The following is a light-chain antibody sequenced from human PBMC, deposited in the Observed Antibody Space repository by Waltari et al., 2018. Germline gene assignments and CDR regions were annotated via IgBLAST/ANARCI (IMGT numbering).Light chain of an antibody. V-gene: IGLV6-57*02. CDR1: GGSIDITY. J-gene: IGLJ3*02. CDR3: QTFHTSNLWV. Sequence: FILTQPHSVSESAGNTVTLSCPGSGGSIDITYVQLYQHRPGSAPIPIISEDNQRPSGVPDRFSGSIDTSSNSASLIISGLKTEDEADYYCQTFHTSNLWVFGGGTKLTVL. CDR2: EDN.